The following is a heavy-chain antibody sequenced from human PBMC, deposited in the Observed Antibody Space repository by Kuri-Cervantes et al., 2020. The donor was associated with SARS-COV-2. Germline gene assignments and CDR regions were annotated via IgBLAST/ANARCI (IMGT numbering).Heavy chain of an antibody. CDR2: IKHDGSDK. J-gene: IGHJ4*02. CDR3: ASLTVSGTRGLDY. D-gene: IGHD6-19*01. CDR1: GFTFNSCW. V-gene: IGHV3-7*01. Sequence: GESLKISCAASGFTFNSCWMTWVRQAPGKGLEWVANIKHDGSDKFYVDSVKGRFTISRDNAKNSLYLQMNNLRVDDGAAYYCASLTVSGTRGLDYWGQGALVTVSS.